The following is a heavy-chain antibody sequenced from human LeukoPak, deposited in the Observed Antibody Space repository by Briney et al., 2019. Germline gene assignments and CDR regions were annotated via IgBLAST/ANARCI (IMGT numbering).Heavy chain of an antibody. CDR3: ARAGVDAGYSYGGDFFDS. D-gene: IGHD5-18*01. V-gene: IGHV3-66*01. J-gene: IGHJ4*02. CDR1: GFTVSSKY. Sequence: GGSLRLSCAASGFTVSSKYMSWVRQAPGKGLEWVSVFYSGGSTFYADSVKGRFTTSRDSSKNTLYLQMNSLRVEDTAVYYCARAGVDAGYSYGGDFFDSWGQGTLVTVSS. CDR2: FYSGGST.